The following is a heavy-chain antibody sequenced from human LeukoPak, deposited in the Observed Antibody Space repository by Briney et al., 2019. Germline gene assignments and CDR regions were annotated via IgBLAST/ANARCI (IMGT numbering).Heavy chain of an antibody. Sequence: PGESLKISCKGSGCSFTSYWIGWVRQMPGKGLEWMGIIYPGDSYTRYSPSFQGQVTISADKSISTAHLQWSSLKGSDTAMYYCARRRLEATDAFDIWGQGTMVTVSS. CDR1: GCSFTSYW. D-gene: IGHD1-26*01. CDR2: IYPGDSYT. V-gene: IGHV5-51*01. J-gene: IGHJ3*02. CDR3: ARRRLEATDAFDI.